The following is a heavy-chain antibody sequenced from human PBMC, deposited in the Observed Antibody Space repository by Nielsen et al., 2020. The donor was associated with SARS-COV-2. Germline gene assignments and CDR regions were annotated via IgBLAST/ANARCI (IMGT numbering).Heavy chain of an antibody. CDR2: IYYSGST. CDR3: ARESAAAGLT. J-gene: IGHJ5*02. CDR1: GGSISSYY. D-gene: IGHD6-13*01. Sequence: SETLSLTCTVSGGSISSYYWSWVRQPPGKGLEWIGYIYYSGSTNYNPSLKSRVTISVDTSKNQFSLKLSSVTAADTAVYYCARESAAAGLTWGQGTLVTVSS. V-gene: IGHV4-59*01.